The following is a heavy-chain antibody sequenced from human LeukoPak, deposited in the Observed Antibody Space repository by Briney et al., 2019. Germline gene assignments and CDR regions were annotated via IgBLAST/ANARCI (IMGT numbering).Heavy chain of an antibody. V-gene: IGHV6-1*01. D-gene: IGHD3-10*01. Sequence: SQTLSLTCAISGDSVSSNSASWNWIRHSPSRGLEWLGRTYYRSKWYNDYAVSVKSRISINPDTSKNQFSLQLNSVTPEDTALYYCARAPGLEFYMDVWVKGTTVTVSS. J-gene: IGHJ6*03. CDR3: ARAPGLEFYMDV. CDR1: GDSVSSNSAS. CDR2: TYYRSKWYN.